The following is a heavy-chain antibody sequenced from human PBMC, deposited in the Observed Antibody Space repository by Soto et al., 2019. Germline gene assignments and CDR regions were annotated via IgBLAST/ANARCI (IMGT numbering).Heavy chain of an antibody. CDR1: GGTFSSYA. CDR2: IIPIFGTA. Sequence: QVQLVQSGAEVKKPGSSVKVSCKASGGTFSSYAISWVRQAPGQGLEWMGGIIPIFGTANYAQKFQGRVRITEDDSTSTASMELSSLRSEDTAVYYCAGENIGSGSPGDGWFDPWGQGTLVTVSS. CDR3: AGENIGSGSPGDGWFDP. J-gene: IGHJ5*02. D-gene: IGHD6-19*01. V-gene: IGHV1-69*01.